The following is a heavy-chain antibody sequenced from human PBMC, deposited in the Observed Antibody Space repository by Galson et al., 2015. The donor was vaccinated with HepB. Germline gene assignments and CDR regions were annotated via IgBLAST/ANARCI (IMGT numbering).Heavy chain of an antibody. CDR3: ARGNWLVIAARNDAFDI. Sequence: SLRLSCAASGFAFSGFGMHWVRQAPGKGLEWVAIIWYDGRREFYADSVKGRFTISRDNSKNTLYLQMNSLRAEDTALYYCARGNWLVIAARNDAFDIWGQGTMVTVSS. D-gene: IGHD2-15*01. CDR1: GFAFSGFG. CDR2: IWYDGRRE. V-gene: IGHV3-33*01. J-gene: IGHJ3*02.